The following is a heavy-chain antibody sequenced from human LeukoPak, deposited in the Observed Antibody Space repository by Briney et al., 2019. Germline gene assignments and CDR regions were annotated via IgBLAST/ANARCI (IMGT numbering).Heavy chain of an antibody. D-gene: IGHD2-8*02. CDR3: ATYRQVLLPFES. CDR2: ISSGGDIM. J-gene: IGHJ5*01. Sequence: GGSLRLSCAASGLRFSDYYVSWIRQAPGKGLQWVSYISSGGDIMHYADSVKGRFTISRDNSKSTLSLQMNSLRAEDTAIYYCATYRQVLLPFESWGQGTLVTVSS. CDR1: GLRFSDYY. V-gene: IGHV3-11*01.